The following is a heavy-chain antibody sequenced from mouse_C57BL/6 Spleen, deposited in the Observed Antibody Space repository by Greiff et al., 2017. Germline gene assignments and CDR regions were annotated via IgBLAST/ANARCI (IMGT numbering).Heavy chain of an antibody. CDR3: AREGTDYDYVYFDY. CDR1: GYSITSGYY. D-gene: IGHD2-4*01. V-gene: IGHV3-6*01. Sequence: DVKLQESGPGLVKPSQSLSLTCSVTGYSITSGYYWNWIRQLPGNKLEWMGYISYDGSNNYNPSLKNRISITRDTSKNQFFLKMNSVTTEDTGTYYCAREGTDYDYVYFDYWGQGTTLTVSS. CDR2: ISYDGSN. J-gene: IGHJ2*01.